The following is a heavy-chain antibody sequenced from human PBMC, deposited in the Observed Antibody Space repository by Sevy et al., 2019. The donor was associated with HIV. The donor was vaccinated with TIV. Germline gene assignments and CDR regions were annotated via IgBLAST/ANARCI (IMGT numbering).Heavy chain of an antibody. Sequence: GGSLRLSCAASGFTFDDYAMHWVRQAPGKGLEWVSGISWNSGSIGYADSVKGRFTISRDNAKNSRYLQMNSLRAEDTALYYCAKGFGELFYYYYGMDVWGQGTTVTVSS. CDR3: AKGFGELFYYYYGMDV. CDR1: GFTFDDYA. V-gene: IGHV3-9*01. D-gene: IGHD3-10*01. J-gene: IGHJ6*02. CDR2: ISWNSGSI.